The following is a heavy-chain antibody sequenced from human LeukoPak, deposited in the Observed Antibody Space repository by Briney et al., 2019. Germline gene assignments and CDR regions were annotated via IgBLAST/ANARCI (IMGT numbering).Heavy chain of an antibody. Sequence: ASVKVSCKASGYTFTGYYVHWVRQAPGQGLEWMGWINPSSGDTNYAQQFQGRVTMTRDTSISTAYMELTRQTSDDTAVYFCARDPQDFSGSSFYAGLYYMDVWGKGTTVTVSS. CDR2: INPSSGDT. V-gene: IGHV1-2*02. CDR3: ARDPQDFSGSSFYAGLYYMDV. D-gene: IGHD2-15*01. CDR1: GYTFTGYY. J-gene: IGHJ6*03.